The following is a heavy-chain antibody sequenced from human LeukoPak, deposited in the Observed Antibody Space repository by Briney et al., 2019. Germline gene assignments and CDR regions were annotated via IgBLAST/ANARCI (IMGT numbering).Heavy chain of an antibody. J-gene: IGHJ4*02. D-gene: IGHD7-27*01. V-gene: IGHV1-8*01. Sequence: VASVMVSCKASGYTFTSYDINWVRQATGQGLEWLGWMNPNSGNTGYAQKFQGRVTMTRNTSISTAYMELSSLRSEDTAIYYCARADWGSGDYWDQGTLVTVSS. CDR2: MNPNSGNT. CDR1: GYTFTSYD. CDR3: ARADWGSGDY.